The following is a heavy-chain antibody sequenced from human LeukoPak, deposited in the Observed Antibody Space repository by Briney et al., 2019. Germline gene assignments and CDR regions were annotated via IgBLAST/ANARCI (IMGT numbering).Heavy chain of an antibody. D-gene: IGHD6-19*01. J-gene: IGHJ4*02. V-gene: IGHV4-59*08. CDR3: ARNSNGEQWQWN. CDR2: IYYSGST. CDR1: GGSISSRY. Sequence: SETLSLTCTVSGGSISSRYWSWIRQPPGKGLEWIGYIYYSGSTNYNPSLKSRVTISVDTSKNQFSLKLSSVTAADTAVYYCARNSNGEQWQWNWGQGTLVTVSS.